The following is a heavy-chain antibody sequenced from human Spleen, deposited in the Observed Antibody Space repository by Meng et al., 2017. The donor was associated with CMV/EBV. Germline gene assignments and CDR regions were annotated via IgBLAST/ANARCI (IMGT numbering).Heavy chain of an antibody. J-gene: IGHJ3*02. CDR1: GFTFSSYS. Sequence: GGSLRLSCAASGFTFSSYSMNWVRQAPGKGLEWVSSISSSSSYIYYADSVKGRFTISRDNAKNSLYLQMNSLRAEDTAVYYCARGITGTTLGAFDIWGQGTMVTVSS. CDR3: ARGITGTTLGAFDI. V-gene: IGHV3-21*01. CDR2: ISSSSSYI. D-gene: IGHD1-20*01.